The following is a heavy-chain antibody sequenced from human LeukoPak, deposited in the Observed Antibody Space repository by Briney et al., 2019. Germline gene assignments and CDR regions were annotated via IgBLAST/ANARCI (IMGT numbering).Heavy chain of an antibody. CDR3: ARDPIAAAVDV. CDR1: GFTFSSYW. J-gene: IGHJ6*02. CDR2: IKQDGSEK. D-gene: IGHD6-13*01. V-gene: IGHV3-7*01. Sequence: GGSLRLSCAASGFTFSSYWMSWVRQAPGKGLEWVANIKQDGSEKYYVDSVKGRFTISRDNAKNSLYLRMNSLRAEDTAVYYCARDPIAAAVDVWGQGTTVTVSS.